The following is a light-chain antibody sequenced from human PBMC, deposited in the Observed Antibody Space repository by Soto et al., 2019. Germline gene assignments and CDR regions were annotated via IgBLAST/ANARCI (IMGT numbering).Light chain of an antibody. V-gene: IGKV1-9*01. J-gene: IGKJ1*01. CDR2: AAS. CDR3: QQLNSYPPGT. CDR1: QGIAGY. Sequence: DIQLTQSPSFLSASVGDRVTITCRASQGIAGYLAWYQQKPRKAPKLLIYAASTLQSGVPSRFSGSGSGTDFTLTISSLQPEDFATYYCQQLNSYPPGTFGQGTKVEIK.